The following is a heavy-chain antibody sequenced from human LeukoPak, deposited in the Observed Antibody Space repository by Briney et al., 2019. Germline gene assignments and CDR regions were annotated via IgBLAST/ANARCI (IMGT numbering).Heavy chain of an antibody. CDR3: ARGVSYGYSPYYYYYMDV. V-gene: IGHV1-18*01. CDR2: ISAYNGDT. Sequence: GASVKVSCKASGDSFTSYGISWVRQAPGQGLEWMGWISAYNGDTNYAQKLQGRVTMTTDTSTSTAYMELRSLRSDDTAVYYCARGVSYGYSPYYYYYMDVWGKGTTVTVSS. D-gene: IGHD5-18*01. J-gene: IGHJ6*03. CDR1: GDSFTSYG.